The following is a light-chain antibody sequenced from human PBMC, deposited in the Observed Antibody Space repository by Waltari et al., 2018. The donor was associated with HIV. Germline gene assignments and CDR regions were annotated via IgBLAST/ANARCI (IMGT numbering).Light chain of an antibody. V-gene: IGKV4-1*01. CDR1: QSVLYNSNNKNY. J-gene: IGKJ2*02. Sequence: DIVMSQSPDSLAVSLGERATINCKSSQSVLYNSNNKNYLAWYQHKPGQPPHLLIYWASTRESGVPGRFSGSVSGTDFTLTISSLQAEDVAVYYCQQYFTTPWTFGQGTKLEIK. CDR3: QQYFTTPWT. CDR2: WAS.